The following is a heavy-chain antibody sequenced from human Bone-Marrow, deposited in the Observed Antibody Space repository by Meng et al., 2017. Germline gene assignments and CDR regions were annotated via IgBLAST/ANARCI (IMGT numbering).Heavy chain of an antibody. CDR3: GRDQGRELINH. J-gene: IGHJ4*02. Sequence: QVQLQESGPVLVKPSQTLSLTCSVSGDSISSGDYYWSWIRQPPGKGLEWIGYIYYSGSTYYNPSLKSRVTISVDTSKNQFSLKLGSVTAADTAVYYCGRDQGRELINHWGQGTLVTVSS. CDR2: IYYSGST. D-gene: IGHD1-7*01. CDR1: GDSISSGDYY. V-gene: IGHV4-30-4*01.